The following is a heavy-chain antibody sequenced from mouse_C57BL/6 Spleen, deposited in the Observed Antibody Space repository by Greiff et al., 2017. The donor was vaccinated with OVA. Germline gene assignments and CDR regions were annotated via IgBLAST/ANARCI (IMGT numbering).Heavy chain of an antibody. CDR1: GYSITSGYY. CDR2: ISYDGSN. CDR3: ARMTQLGLDY. J-gene: IGHJ2*01. Sequence: VQLKQSGPGLVKPSQSLSLTCSVTGYSITSGYYWNWIRQFPGNKLEWMGYISYDGSNNYNPSLKNRISITRDTSKDQFFLKLNSVTTEDTATYYCARMTQLGLDYWGQGTTLTVSS. V-gene: IGHV3-6*01. D-gene: IGHD4-1*02.